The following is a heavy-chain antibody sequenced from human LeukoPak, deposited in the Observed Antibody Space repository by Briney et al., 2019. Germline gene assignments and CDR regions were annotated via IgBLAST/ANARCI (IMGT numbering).Heavy chain of an antibody. CDR3: AIHGQYHTLDY. J-gene: IGHJ4*02. V-gene: IGHV3-30*03. D-gene: IGHD2-2*01. CDR2: ISYDGSNK. CDR1: GFTFSSYG. Sequence: QAGGSLRLSCAASGFTFSSYGMHWVRQAPGKGLEWVAVISYDGSNKYYADSVKGRFTISRDNSKNTLYLQTNSLRAEDTAVYYCAIHGQYHTLDYWGQGTLVTVSS.